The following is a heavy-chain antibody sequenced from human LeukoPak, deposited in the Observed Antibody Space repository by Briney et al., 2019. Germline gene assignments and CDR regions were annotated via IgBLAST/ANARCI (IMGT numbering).Heavy chain of an antibody. CDR1: GFTFDDYG. J-gene: IGHJ4*02. CDR2: ISWNSGSI. D-gene: IGHD6-13*01. V-gene: IGHV3-9*01. Sequence: PGGSLRLSCVASGFTFDDYGMHWVRQGPGKGLEWVSGISWNSGSIGYADSVKGRFTISRDNAKNSLYLQMNSLRAEDTALYYCAKDRTLIAAAGTYFDYWGQGTLVTVSS. CDR3: AKDRTLIAAAGTYFDY.